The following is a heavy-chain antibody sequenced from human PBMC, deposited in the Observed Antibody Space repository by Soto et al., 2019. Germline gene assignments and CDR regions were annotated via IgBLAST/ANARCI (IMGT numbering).Heavy chain of an antibody. CDR2: ITNSGDST. CDR1: GFTFGRYV. CDR3: AKGPTDGY. Sequence: EVQLLESEGGLVQRGGSLRLSCAASGFTFGRYVMNWVRQAPGKGLEWVSTITNSGDSTYYAGSVKGRFTISRDNSKNILYLLMNSLRAEDTAVYYCAKGPTDGYWGQGTLVTVSS. V-gene: IGHV3-23*01. J-gene: IGHJ4*02.